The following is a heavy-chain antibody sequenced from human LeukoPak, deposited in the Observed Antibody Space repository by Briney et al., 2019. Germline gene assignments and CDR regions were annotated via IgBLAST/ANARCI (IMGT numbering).Heavy chain of an antibody. D-gene: IGHD2-8*01. V-gene: IGHV3-64*01. J-gene: IGHJ4*02. CDR3: ARETKGDYDY. Sequence: GGSLRLSCIASGFTFDAHPMHWVRQAPGKGLESVSAISETGSRTYYSNSVKGGFTISRDNSKNAVDLQMGSLRVEDAGIYYCARETKGDYDYWGRGTQVTVSS. CDR2: ISETGSRT. CDR1: GFTFDAHP.